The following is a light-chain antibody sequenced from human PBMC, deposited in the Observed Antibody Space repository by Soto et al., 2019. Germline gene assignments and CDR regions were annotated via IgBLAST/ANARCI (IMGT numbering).Light chain of an antibody. V-gene: IGKV1-39*01. CDR1: QSISTY. CDR3: QQYYNYPET. J-gene: IGKJ1*01. Sequence: DIHMTQSPSSLSASVGDRVTITCRASQSISTYLSWYQQKPGKAPKLLIFAASSLQSEVPSRFSGSRSGTDFTLTISSLQPDDFATYYCQQYYNYPETFGQGTKVEIK. CDR2: AAS.